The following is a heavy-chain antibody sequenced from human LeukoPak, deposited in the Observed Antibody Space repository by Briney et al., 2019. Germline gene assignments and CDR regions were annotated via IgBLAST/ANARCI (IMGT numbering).Heavy chain of an antibody. V-gene: IGHV4-39*01. J-gene: IGHJ4*02. Sequence: PSETLSLTCTVSPGSISDSNYYWGWIRQPPGKALEWIASIYYSGSTYHNPSLKSRVTISIDMSKNHITLKLTSVTAADTAVYYCARHWNERGGILDYWGQGTLVTVFS. D-gene: IGHD1-1*01. CDR1: PGSISDSNYY. CDR3: ARHWNERGGILDY. CDR2: IYYSGST.